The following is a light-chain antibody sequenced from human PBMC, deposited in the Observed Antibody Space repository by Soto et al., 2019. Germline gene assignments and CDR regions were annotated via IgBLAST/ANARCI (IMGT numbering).Light chain of an antibody. Sequence: ENVLTQSPATLCLSPGERATLSCRATQSVSSNCLAWYQHKPGQAPRFLIYDASSRAPGIPDRFSGSGSGTDFTLTISRLEPEDFAVYFCQQYGTSPWTFGQGTKVDIK. CDR2: DAS. CDR3: QQYGTSPWT. V-gene: IGKV3-20*01. J-gene: IGKJ1*01. CDR1: QSVSSNC.